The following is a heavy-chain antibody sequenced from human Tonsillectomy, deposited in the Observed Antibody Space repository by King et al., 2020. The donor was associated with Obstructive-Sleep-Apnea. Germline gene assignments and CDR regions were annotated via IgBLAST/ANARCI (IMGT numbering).Heavy chain of an antibody. CDR1: GGSISSYY. CDR3: ARVKFEDGSGYYYFDY. J-gene: IGHJ4*02. Sequence: VQLQESGPGLVKPSETLSLTCTVSGGSISSYYWSWIRQPPGKGLEWIGYIYYSGSTNYNPSLKSRVTISVDTSKNQFSLKLSSVTAADTAVYYCARVKFEDGSGYYYFDYWGQGTLVTVSS. CDR2: IYYSGST. V-gene: IGHV4-59*01. D-gene: IGHD3-22*01.